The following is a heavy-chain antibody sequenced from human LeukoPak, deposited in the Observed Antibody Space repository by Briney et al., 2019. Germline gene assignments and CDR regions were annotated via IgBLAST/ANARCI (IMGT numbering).Heavy chain of an antibody. CDR2: LGGGGGGT. CDR1: ASTVASAA. V-gene: IGHV3-23*01. CDR3: ARDRPTGASRLFVVQ. Sequence: PGGSLRPSCAADASTVASAAMRWVRQAPGGGMGRDPALGGGGGGTTYADSGKGRFTISRDNSKNTLYLQRNSLRAEDTAVYYCARDRPTGASRLFVVQWRQGTLVTVSS. J-gene: IGHJ1*01. D-gene: IGHD3-3*01.